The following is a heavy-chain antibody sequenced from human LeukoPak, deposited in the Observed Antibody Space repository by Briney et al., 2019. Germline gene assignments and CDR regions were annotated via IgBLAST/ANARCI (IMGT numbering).Heavy chain of an antibody. CDR3: ARDGAVAGADAIDI. CDR2: ISYDGSNK. J-gene: IGHJ3*02. CDR1: GFNFSYYA. D-gene: IGHD6-19*01. Sequence: GGSLRLSCIGAGFNFSYYAIYWVRQAPGKGLEWVAVISYDGSNKYYADSVKGRFTISRDNSKNTLYLQMNSLRPEDTAVYYCARDGAVAGADAIDIWGQGTVVTVSS. V-gene: IGHV3-30*04.